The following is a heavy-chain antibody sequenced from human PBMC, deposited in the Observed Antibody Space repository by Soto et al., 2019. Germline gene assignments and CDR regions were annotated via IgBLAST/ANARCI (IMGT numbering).Heavy chain of an antibody. Sequence: GGSLRLSCAASGFTFRSYSMNWVRQAPGKGLEWISYISIGATAIFYADSVKGRFTISRDDAKNSLYLEMNSLRDEDASVYYCARDNGLAGSFDPWGQGALVTVSS. CDR1: GFTFRSYS. D-gene: IGHD3-3*02. V-gene: IGHV3-48*02. CDR2: ISIGATAI. CDR3: ARDNGLAGSFDP. J-gene: IGHJ5*02.